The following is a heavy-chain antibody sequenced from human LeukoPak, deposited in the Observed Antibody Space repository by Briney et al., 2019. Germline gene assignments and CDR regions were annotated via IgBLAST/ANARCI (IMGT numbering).Heavy chain of an antibody. J-gene: IGHJ4*02. CDR1: GYTFTGYY. D-gene: IGHD3-22*01. Sequence: ASVKVSCKASGYTFTGYYMHWVPPAPGQGLEWMGRINPNRGGTNYAQKFQGRVTMTRDTSINTAYMEPSRLRSDDTAVYYCASAVWYYDSSGYPGWGQGTLVTVSS. V-gene: IGHV1-2*06. CDR2: INPNRGGT. CDR3: ASAVWYYDSSGYPG.